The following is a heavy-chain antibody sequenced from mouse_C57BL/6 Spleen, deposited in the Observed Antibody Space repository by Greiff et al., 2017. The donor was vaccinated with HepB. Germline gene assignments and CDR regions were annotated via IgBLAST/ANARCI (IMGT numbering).Heavy chain of an antibody. V-gene: IGHV1-31*01. J-gene: IGHJ2*01. Sequence: VQLQQSAPELVKPGASVKISCKASGYSFTGYYMHWVKQSHGNILDWIGYIYPYNGVSSYNQKFKGKATLTVDKSSSTAYMELRSLTSEDSAVYYCAREGPYYYGSRGDYFDYWGQGTTLTVSS. D-gene: IGHD1-1*01. CDR1: GYSFTGYY. CDR2: IYPYNGVS. CDR3: AREGPYYYGSRGDYFDY.